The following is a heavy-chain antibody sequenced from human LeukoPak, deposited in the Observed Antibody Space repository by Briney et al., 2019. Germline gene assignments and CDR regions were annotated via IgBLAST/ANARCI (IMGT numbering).Heavy chain of an antibody. D-gene: IGHD6-13*01. J-gene: IGHJ1*01. Sequence: PGGSLRLSCAASGFTFSSHSMNWVRQAPGKGLEWVSSIDFTSRYIYNADSVKGRFTTSRDNAKNSLDLQMNSLKVEDTAVYYCATPAAGPGAEYSLYWGQGTLVIVSS. CDR1: GFTFSSHS. V-gene: IGHV3-21*01. CDR2: IDFTSRYI. CDR3: ATPAAGPGAEYSLY.